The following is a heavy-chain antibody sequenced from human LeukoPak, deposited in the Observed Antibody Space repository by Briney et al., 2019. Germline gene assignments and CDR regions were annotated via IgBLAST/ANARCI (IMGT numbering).Heavy chain of an antibody. V-gene: IGHV3-9*01. Sequence: TGRCLRLSCAASALTFVDYAMHWVRQAQGKGLEGVSGISWNSGSISYADSVKGRFTISRDNAKHSLYLQMNSLRAEDTALYYCAKDIRRIQLWFFDYWGQGTLVTVSS. J-gene: IGHJ4*02. D-gene: IGHD5-18*01. CDR1: ALTFVDYA. CDR2: ISWNSGSI. CDR3: AKDIRRIQLWFFDY.